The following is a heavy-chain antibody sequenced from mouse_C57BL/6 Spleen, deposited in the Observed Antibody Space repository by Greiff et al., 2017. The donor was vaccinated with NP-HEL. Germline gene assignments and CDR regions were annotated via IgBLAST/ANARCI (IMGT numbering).Heavy chain of an antibody. CDR3: ARGDYDVGFAY. V-gene: IGHV1-64*01. J-gene: IGHJ3*01. D-gene: IGHD2-4*01. CDR2: IHPNSGST. Sequence: QVHVKQPGAELVKPGASVTLSCKASGYTFTSYWMHWVKQRPGHGLEWIGMIHPNSGSTNYNEKFKSKATLTVDKSSSTAYMQLSSLTSEDSAVYYCARGDYDVGFAYWGQGTLVTVSA. CDR1: GYTFTSYW.